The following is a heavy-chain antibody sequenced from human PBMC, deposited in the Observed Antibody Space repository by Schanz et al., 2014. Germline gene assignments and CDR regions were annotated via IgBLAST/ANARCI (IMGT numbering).Heavy chain of an antibody. CDR2: ISAYNGNT. J-gene: IGHJ6*02. CDR3: ARDNLVSSSWYNYYGMDV. D-gene: IGHD6-13*01. CDR1: GYTISNFG. V-gene: IGHV1-18*04. Sequence: QVQLVQSGAEVKKPGASVKVSCKASGYTISNFGISWLRQAPGQRLEWVGWISAYNGNTNYAQKLQGRVTMTTDTSTSTAYMELRSLRSDDTAVYYCARDNLVSSSWYNYYGMDVWGQGTTVTVSS.